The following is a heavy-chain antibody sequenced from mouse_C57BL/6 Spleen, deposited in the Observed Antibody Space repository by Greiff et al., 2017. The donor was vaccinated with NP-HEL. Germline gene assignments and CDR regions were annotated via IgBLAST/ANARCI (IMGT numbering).Heavy chain of an antibody. Sequence: QVQLQQPGAELVKPGASVKLSCKASGYTFTSYWMHWVKQRPGQGLEWIGMIHPNSGSTNYNEKFKSKATLTVDKSSSTAYMQLSSLTSEDSAVYYCARSGYDGPLAMDYWGQGTSVTVSS. CDR2: IHPNSGST. J-gene: IGHJ4*01. CDR3: ARSGYDGPLAMDY. V-gene: IGHV1-64*01. D-gene: IGHD2-3*01. CDR1: GYTFTSYW.